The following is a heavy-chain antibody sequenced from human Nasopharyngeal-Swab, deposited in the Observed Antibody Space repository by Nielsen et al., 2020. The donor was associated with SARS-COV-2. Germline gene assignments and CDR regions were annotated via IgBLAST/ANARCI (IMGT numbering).Heavy chain of an antibody. D-gene: IGHD3-22*01. CDR3: AREDYYDSSGYPPYYHYGMDG. Sequence: WVRQAPGQGLEWMGIINPSGGSTSYAQKFQGRVTMTRDTSTSTVYMELSSLRSEDTAVYYCAREDYYDSSGYPPYYHYGMDGWGQGTTVTVS. V-gene: IGHV1-46*01. CDR2: INPSGGST. J-gene: IGHJ6*02.